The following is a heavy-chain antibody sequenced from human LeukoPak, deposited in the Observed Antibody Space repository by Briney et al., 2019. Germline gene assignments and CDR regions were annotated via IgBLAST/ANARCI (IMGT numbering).Heavy chain of an antibody. CDR3: AKDRVNYYDSSGYYYYFDY. J-gene: IGHJ4*02. V-gene: IGHV3-30*18. D-gene: IGHD3-22*01. Sequence: PGGSLRLCCAASGFTFSSYGMHWVRQAPGKGLEWVAVISYDGSNEYYADSVKGRFTISRDNSKNTLYLQMNSLRAEDTAVYYCAKDRVNYYDSSGYYYYFDYWGQGTLVTVSS. CDR1: GFTFSSYG. CDR2: ISYDGSNE.